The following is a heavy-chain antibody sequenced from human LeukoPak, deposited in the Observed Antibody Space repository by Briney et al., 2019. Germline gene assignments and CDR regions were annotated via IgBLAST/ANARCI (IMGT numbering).Heavy chain of an antibody. J-gene: IGHJ4*02. CDR2: INAGNGNT. V-gene: IGHV1-3*01. Sequence: ASVKVSCKASGYTFTSYAMHWARQAPGQRLEWMGWINAGNGNTKYSQKFQGRVTITRDTSASTAYMELSSLRSEDTAVYYCARDAPYGDYVWGLGYWGQGTLVTVSS. D-gene: IGHD3-16*01. CDR1: GYTFTSYA. CDR3: ARDAPYGDYVWGLGY.